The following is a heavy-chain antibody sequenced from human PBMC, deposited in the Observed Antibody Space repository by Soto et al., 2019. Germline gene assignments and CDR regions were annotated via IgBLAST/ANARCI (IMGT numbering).Heavy chain of an antibody. CDR1: GGSISSYY. CDR2: IYYSGST. J-gene: IGHJ4*02. D-gene: IGHD3-22*01. Sequence: SETLSLTCTVSGGSISSYYWSWIRQPPGKGPEWIGYIYYSGSTTYNPSLRSRVTISVDTSKNQFPLKLSSVTAADTAVYYCARVDSSGYQPFDYWGQGTLVTVSS. CDR3: ARVDSSGYQPFDY. V-gene: IGHV4-59*01.